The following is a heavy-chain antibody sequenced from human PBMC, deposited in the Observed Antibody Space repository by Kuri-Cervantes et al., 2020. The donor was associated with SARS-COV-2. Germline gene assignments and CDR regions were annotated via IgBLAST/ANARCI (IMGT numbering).Heavy chain of an antibody. J-gene: IGHJ6*02. CDR3: AREGYYEPTDMDV. CDR2: IKQDGSEK. D-gene: IGHD3-22*01. CDR1: GFTFSSYW. V-gene: IGHV3-7*01. Sequence: LSLTCAASGFTFSSYWMSWVRQAPGKGLEWVANIKQDGSEKYYVDSVKGRFTISRDNAKNSLYLQMNSLRAEATAVYYCAREGYYEPTDMDVWGQGTTVTVSS.